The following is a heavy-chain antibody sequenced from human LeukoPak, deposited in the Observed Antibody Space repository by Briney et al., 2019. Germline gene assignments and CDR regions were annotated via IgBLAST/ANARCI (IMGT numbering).Heavy chain of an antibody. J-gene: IGHJ4*02. Sequence: GGSLRHSCAASGFTFSNYGMHWVRQAPGKGLEWVAVISYDGSNKYYADSVKGRFTISRDNSKNTLYLQMNSLRAEDTAVYYCAKEKSSRYGSGSYYSDYWGQGTLVTVSS. V-gene: IGHV3-30*18. CDR1: GFTFSNYG. CDR2: ISYDGSNK. D-gene: IGHD3-10*01. CDR3: AKEKSSRYGSGSYYSDY.